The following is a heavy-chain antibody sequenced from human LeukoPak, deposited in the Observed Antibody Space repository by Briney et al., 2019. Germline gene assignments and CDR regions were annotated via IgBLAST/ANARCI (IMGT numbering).Heavy chain of an antibody. J-gene: IGHJ4*02. D-gene: IGHD3-10*01. CDR2: IYYSGST. CDR1: GGSISSSSYY. V-gene: IGHV4-39*01. Sequence: PSETLSLTSTVSGGSISSSSYYWGWIRQPPGNGLEWIGSIYYSGSTYYNPSLKSRVTISVDTSKNQFSLKLSSVTAADTAVYYGARGGVLLWFGELFSSEYYFDYWGQGTLVTVSS. CDR3: ARGGVLLWFGELFSSEYYFDY.